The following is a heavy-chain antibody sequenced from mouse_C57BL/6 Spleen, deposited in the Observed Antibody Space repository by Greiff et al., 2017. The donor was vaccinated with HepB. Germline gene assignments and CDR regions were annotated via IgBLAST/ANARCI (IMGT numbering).Heavy chain of an antibody. CDR3: ARLYDAGIYALDY. V-gene: IGHV1-22*01. CDR2: INPNNGGT. CDR1: GYTFTDYN. J-gene: IGHJ4*01. D-gene: IGHD2-3*01. Sequence: EVQLQQSGPELVKPGASVKMSCKASGYTFTDYNMHWVKQIHGKSLEWIGYINPNNGGTNYNQKFKGKATLTVNKSTSTAYMELRSLTSEDSAVYYCARLYDAGIYALDYWGQGPSVTVSS.